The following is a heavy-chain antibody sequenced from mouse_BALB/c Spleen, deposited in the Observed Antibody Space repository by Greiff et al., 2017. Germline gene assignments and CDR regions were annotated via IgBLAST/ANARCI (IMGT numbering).Heavy chain of an antibody. CDR2: IWAGGST. CDR1: GFSLTSYG. CDR3: ARGGVYYAMDY. V-gene: IGHV2-9*02. J-gene: IGHJ4*01. Sequence: VKLEESGPGLVAPSQSLSITCTVSGFSLTSYGVHWVRQPPGKGLEWLGVIWAGGSTNYNSALMSRLSISKDNSKSQVFLKMNSLQTDDTAMYYCARGGVYYAMDYWGQGTSVTVSS.